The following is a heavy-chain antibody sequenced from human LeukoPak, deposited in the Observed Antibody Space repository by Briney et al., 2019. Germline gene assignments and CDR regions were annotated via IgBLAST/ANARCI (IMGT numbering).Heavy chain of an antibody. Sequence: PSETLSLTCAVYGGSFSGYYWSWIRQPPGKGLEWIGEINHSGSTNYNPSLKSRVTISVDTSKNQFSLKLSSVTAADTAVYYCARGAKLELRSYYYYYMDVWGKGTTVTVSS. CDR2: INHSGST. D-gene: IGHD1-7*01. CDR1: GGSFSGYY. CDR3: ARGAKLELRSYYYYYMDV. V-gene: IGHV4-34*01. J-gene: IGHJ6*03.